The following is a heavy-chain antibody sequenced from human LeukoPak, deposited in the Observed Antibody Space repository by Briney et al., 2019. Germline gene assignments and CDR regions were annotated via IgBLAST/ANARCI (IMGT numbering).Heavy chain of an antibody. J-gene: IGHJ2*01. D-gene: IGHD2-15*01. Sequence: SETLSLTCTVSGYSIAHGFFWAWIRQPPGGGLEWIGSLYHSGTTYYNTSLKSRISTSVDTSKDQFSLKLRLVTAADTAVYYCARVEVPRDINDWYFDLWGRGTLVTVSS. CDR2: LYHSGTT. CDR1: GYSIAHGFF. V-gene: IGHV4-38-2*02. CDR3: ARVEVPRDINDWYFDL.